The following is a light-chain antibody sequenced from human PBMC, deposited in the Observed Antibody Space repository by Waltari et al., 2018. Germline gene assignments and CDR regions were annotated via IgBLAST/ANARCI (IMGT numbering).Light chain of an antibody. J-gene: IGKJ1*01. CDR3: QQYRNLWT. CDR2: NAS. CDR1: ESLSNW. Sequence: DIQMNHSPSTLSASVGDRFTIPCRASESLSNWLAWYQQKPGKAPKVLIYNASTLESGVPSRFSCSGSGTEFTLPISSLQPDDFATYYCQQYRNLWTFGQGTKVEIK. V-gene: IGKV1-5*03.